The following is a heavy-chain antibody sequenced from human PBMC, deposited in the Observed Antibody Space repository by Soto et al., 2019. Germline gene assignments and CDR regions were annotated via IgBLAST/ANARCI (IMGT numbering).Heavy chain of an antibody. CDR2: ISSDGYSK. D-gene: IGHD3-3*01. CDR3: AREVYDFWSGFPGY. J-gene: IGHJ4*02. Sequence: GGSLRLSCAASGFTFTTYAMHWVRQAPGKGLEWVAIISSDGYSKYYADFVKGRFTISRDNSKNTLYLQMNSLRAEDTAVFYCAREVYDFWSGFPGYWGQGTLVTVSS. V-gene: IGHV3-30-3*01. CDR1: GFTFTTYA.